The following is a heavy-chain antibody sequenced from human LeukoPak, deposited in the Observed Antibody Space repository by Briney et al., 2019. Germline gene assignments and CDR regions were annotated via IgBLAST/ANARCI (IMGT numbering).Heavy chain of an antibody. V-gene: IGHV4-31*03. CDR3: ARVSYYDSRYPLPAYYFDY. D-gene: IGHD3-22*01. Sequence: SETLSLTCTVSGGSISRGGYCWSWIREHRGKGLEWIGYIYYSGSTYYNPSLKSRVTISVDTAKNQFSLKLRSVTAADTAVYYCARVSYYDSRYPLPAYYFDYWGQETLVTVSS. J-gene: IGHJ4*02. CDR1: GGSISRGGYC. CDR2: IYYSGST.